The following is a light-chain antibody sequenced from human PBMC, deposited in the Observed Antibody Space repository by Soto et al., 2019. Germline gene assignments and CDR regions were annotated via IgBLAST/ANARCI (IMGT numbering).Light chain of an antibody. CDR2: EVS. J-gene: IGLJ3*02. Sequence: QSALTQPASGSGSPGQSITISCTGSSSDVGRYDLLSWYQQHPGRAPKLIISEVSKRPSGVSNRFSGSKSGNTASLTISGLQSEDEADYYCSSNAGTRVWVCGGGTQLNVL. CDR1: SSDVGRYDL. CDR3: SSNAGTRVWV. V-gene: IGLV2-23*02.